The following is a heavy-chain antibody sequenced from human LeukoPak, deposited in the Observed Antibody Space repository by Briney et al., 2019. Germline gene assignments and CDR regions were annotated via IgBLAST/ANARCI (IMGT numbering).Heavy chain of an antibody. D-gene: IGHD2-2*01. CDR1: GFTFSSYW. Sequence: PGGSLRLSCVASGFTFSSYWMHWVRHAPGKGLVWVSRINSDGSTTSYADSVKGRFTISRDNAKNTLYLQMNSLRAEDTAVYYCARDRPVVCSSTSCYPRFDYWGQGTLVTVSS. J-gene: IGHJ4*02. CDR3: ARDRPVVCSSTSCYPRFDY. CDR2: INSDGSTT. V-gene: IGHV3-74*01.